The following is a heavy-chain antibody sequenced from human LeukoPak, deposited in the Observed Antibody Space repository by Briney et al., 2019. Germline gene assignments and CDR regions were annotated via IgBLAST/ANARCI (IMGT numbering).Heavy chain of an antibody. D-gene: IGHD4-17*01. J-gene: IGHJ4*02. CDR3: ARHPSSTTVYYFDY. CDR1: GGSISSYY. CDR2: IYYSGST. V-gene: IGHV4-59*08. Sequence: SETLSLTCTVSGGSISSYYWSWIRQPPGKGLEWIGYIYYSGSTNYNPSLKSRVTISVDTTKNQFSLKLTSVTAAGTAVYYCARHPSSTTVYYFDYWGQGTLVTVSS.